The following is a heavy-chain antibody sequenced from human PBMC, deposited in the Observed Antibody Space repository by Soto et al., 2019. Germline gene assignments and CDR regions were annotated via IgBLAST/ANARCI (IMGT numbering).Heavy chain of an antibody. CDR2: ISSSSVYT. J-gene: IGHJ6*02. V-gene: IGHV3-11*06. D-gene: IGHD6-6*01. CDR1: GFTFSDYY. CDR3: ARDAPDDSSSTAYYYYGMGV. Sequence: GGSLRLSCAASGFTFSDYYMSWIRQAPGKGLEWVSYISSSSVYTNYADSVRGRFTISRDNAKNSLYLQMNSLRAEDTGVYYCARDAPDDSSSTAYYYYGMGVWGRGTTVTVSS.